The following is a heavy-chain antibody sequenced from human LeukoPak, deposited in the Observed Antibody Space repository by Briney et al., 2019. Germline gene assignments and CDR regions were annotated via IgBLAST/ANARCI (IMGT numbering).Heavy chain of an antibody. D-gene: IGHD1-14*01. Sequence: PGESLRLSCAASGFTFSSYGLSWVRQAPGKGLEWVAAIRASVSGTYYADSVQGRFIISRDNSKNTLYLQMDRLRADDTAVYYCAKDLNNNGRGFDYWGQGTLVTVS. CDR1: GFTFSSYG. J-gene: IGHJ4*02. V-gene: IGHV3-23*01. CDR3: AKDLNNNGRGFDY. CDR2: IRASVSGT.